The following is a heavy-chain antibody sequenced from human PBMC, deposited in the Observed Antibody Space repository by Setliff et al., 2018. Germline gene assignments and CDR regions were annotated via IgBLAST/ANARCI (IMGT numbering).Heavy chain of an antibody. D-gene: IGHD3-22*01. CDR3: ARESRYYYHMDV. J-gene: IGHJ4*02. CDR2: IGHTGSI. Sequence: KASETLSLTCTVSGYSISSGYIWGWIRQPPGKGLEWVGNIGHTGSINYNPSLKSRLTISRDTSKNQVSLKLNSVTAADTAVYYCARESRYYYHMDVWGQGALVTVSS. V-gene: IGHV4-38-2*02. CDR1: GYSISSGYI.